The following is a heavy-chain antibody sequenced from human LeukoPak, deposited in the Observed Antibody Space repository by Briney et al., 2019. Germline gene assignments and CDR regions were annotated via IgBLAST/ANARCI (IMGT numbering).Heavy chain of an antibody. CDR1: GFTFSSYS. CDR2: ISSSSSYI. D-gene: IGHD4-23*01. V-gene: IGHV3-21*01. J-gene: IGHJ3*02. CDR3: ARTAATVVTAPMVFDI. Sequence: GGSLRLSCAASGFTFSSYSMNWVRQAPGKGLEWVSCISSSSSYIYYADSVKGRFTISRDNAKNSLYLQMNSLRAEDTAVYYCARTAATVVTAPMVFDIWGQGTTVTVSS.